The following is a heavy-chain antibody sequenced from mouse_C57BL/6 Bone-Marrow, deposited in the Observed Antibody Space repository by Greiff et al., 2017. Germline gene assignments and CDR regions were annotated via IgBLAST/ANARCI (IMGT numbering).Heavy chain of an antibody. V-gene: IGHV2-2*01. Sequence: QVQLKQSGPGLVQPSQSLSITCTVSGFSLTSYGVHWVRQSPGKGLEWLGVIWSGGSTDYNAAFISRLSISKDNSKSQVFFKMNSLQADDTAIYYCARPPYYYGSSYDYAMDYWGQGTSVTVSS. D-gene: IGHD1-1*01. CDR1: GFSLTSYG. CDR3: ARPPYYYGSSYDYAMDY. J-gene: IGHJ4*01. CDR2: IWSGGST.